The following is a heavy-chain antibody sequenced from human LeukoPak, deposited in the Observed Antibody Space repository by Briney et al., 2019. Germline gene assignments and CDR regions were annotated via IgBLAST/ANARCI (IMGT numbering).Heavy chain of an antibody. CDR3: ARAGSRIAVAGDAFDI. Sequence: ASVKVSCKASGYTFSDYYMHWVRQAPGQGLEWMGWINPNSGGTNYAQKFQGRVTMTRDTSTSTVYMELSSLRSEDTAVYYCARAGSRIAVAGDAFDIWGQGTMVTVSS. J-gene: IGHJ3*02. V-gene: IGHV1-2*02. CDR1: GYTFSDYY. D-gene: IGHD6-19*01. CDR2: INPNSGGT.